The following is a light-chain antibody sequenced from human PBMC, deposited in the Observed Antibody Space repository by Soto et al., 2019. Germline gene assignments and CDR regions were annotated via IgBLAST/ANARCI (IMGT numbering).Light chain of an antibody. CDR1: QSISNR. Sequence: DIQMTQFPSTLSASVGDRVTITCRASQSISNRLAWFQQKSGEAPTILIHKVSSLERGVPSRFSGSGSGTEFTLTISSLQPDDFATYYCQQYNTYSWTFGQGNKVEIK. CDR3: QQYNTYSWT. J-gene: IGKJ1*01. V-gene: IGKV1-5*03. CDR2: KVS.